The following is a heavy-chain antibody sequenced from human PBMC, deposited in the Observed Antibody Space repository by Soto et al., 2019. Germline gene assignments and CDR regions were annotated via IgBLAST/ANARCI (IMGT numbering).Heavy chain of an antibody. CDR1: GFTFSSYA. J-gene: IGHJ6*02. CDR2: ISGSGGST. CDR3: AKEDILTGYYSLDYGMDV. V-gene: IGHV3-23*01. D-gene: IGHD3-9*01. Sequence: PGGCLRLSCAASGFTFSSYAMSWVRQAPGKGLEWVSAISGSGGSTYYADSVKGRFTISRDNSKNTLYLQMNSLRAEDTAVYYCAKEDILTGYYSLDYGMDVWGQGTTVTVSS.